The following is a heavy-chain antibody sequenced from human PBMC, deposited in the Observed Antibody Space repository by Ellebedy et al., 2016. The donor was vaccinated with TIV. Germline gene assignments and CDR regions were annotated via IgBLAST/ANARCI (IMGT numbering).Heavy chain of an antibody. CDR1: GFTFSSFA. D-gene: IGHD3-22*01. V-gene: IGHV3-23*01. J-gene: IGHJ4*02. CDR2: ISGGGDRT. Sequence: GGSLRLSCAASGFTFSSFAMHWVRRAPGKGLEWLSVISGGGDRTYDADSVKGRFTITRDNSKNTLYLQMDRLRAEDTAVYYCSKGTSSGFNYDRVGSEYWGQGTLVTVSS. CDR3: SKGTSSGFNYDRVGSEY.